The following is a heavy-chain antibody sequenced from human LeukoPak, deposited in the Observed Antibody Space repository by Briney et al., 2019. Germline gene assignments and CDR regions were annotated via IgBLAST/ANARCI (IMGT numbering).Heavy chain of an antibody. V-gene: IGHV3-30*09. Sequence: PGGSLGLSCAASGFTFSSYAMPWVRQAPGKGLEWVAVISYDGSNKYYADSVKGRFAISRDNSKNTLYLQMNSLRAEDTAVYYCARDKETPYYGMDVWGQGTTVTVSS. CDR1: GFTFSSYA. J-gene: IGHJ6*02. CDR2: ISYDGSNK. CDR3: ARDKETPYYGMDV.